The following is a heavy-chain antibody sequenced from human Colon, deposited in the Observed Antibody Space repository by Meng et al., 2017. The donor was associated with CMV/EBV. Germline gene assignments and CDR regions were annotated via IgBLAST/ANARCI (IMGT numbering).Heavy chain of an antibody. Sequence: GESLKISCAASGFTFSSYAMSWVRQAPGKGLEWVSSISSSSSYIYYADSVKGRFTISRDNAKNSLYLQMNSLRAEDTAVYYCARRAENQLNGWYYGMDVWGQGTAVTVSS. CDR1: GFTFSSYA. V-gene: IGHV3-21*01. CDR3: ARRAENQLNGWYYGMDV. J-gene: IGHJ6*02. D-gene: IGHD6-19*01. CDR2: ISSSSSYI.